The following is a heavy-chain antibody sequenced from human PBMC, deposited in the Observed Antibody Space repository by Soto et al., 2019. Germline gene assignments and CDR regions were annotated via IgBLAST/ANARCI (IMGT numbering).Heavy chain of an antibody. Sequence: TLPLTCAVACGSVSAAGYSLSWIRQPPGGGLEWIGDIYRTGSTHYNPSLKSRVTISLDKSENQFSLKVTSLTAADTAVYYCASRDPGTSVDYWGQGTLVTVSS. D-gene: IGHD1-7*01. V-gene: IGHV4-30-2*01. CDR1: CGSVSAAGYS. J-gene: IGHJ4*02. CDR3: ASRDPGTSVDY. CDR2: IYRTGST.